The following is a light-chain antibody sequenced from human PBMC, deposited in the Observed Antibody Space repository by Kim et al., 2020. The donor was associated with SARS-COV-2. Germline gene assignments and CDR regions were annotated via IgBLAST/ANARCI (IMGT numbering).Light chain of an antibody. J-gene: IGLJ3*02. Sequence: KTATNSCTRSSGSIASNYVQWYQQSPGSAPPTVIYEDNQRPAGVHDRFSGSIDSSSNSASLTISGLKTEDEADYYCQSYDSSNPWVFGGGTQLTVL. CDR3: QSYDSSNPWV. CDR1: SGSIASNY. CDR2: EDN. V-gene: IGLV6-57*03.